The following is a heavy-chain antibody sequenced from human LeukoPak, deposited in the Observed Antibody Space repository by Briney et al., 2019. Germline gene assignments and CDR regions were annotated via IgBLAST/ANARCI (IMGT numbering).Heavy chain of an antibody. D-gene: IGHD4-11*01. Sequence: SETLSLTCAVYGGSFSGYYWSWIRQPPGKGLEWIGEINHSGSTNYNPSLKSRVTISVDTSKNQFSLKLSSVTAADTAVYYCARGPRRYSNYGTFDYWGQETLATVSS. V-gene: IGHV4-34*01. CDR1: GGSFSGYY. J-gene: IGHJ4*02. CDR3: ARGPRRYSNYGTFDY. CDR2: INHSGST.